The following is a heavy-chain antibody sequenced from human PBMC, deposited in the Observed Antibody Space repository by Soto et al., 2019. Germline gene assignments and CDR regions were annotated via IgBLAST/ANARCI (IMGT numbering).Heavy chain of an antibody. Sequence: GGSLRLSCAASGFTFMDYYISWIRQAPGKDLEWVAYISGPGIYTIYGDSVKGRFTIHRDNAKHALFLQMTSLMAEDTAVYYCARDGWSSTRWYVFDIWGQGTMVTVSS. V-gene: IGHV3-11*06. CDR2: ISGPGIYT. CDR3: ARDGWSSTRWYVFDI. J-gene: IGHJ3*02. CDR1: GFTFMDYY. D-gene: IGHD2-15*01.